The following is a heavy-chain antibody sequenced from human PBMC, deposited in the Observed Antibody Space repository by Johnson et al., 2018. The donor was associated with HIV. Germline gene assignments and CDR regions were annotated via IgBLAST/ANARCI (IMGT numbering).Heavy chain of an antibody. D-gene: IGHD2-21*01. V-gene: IGHV3-11*04. J-gene: IGHJ3*02. Sequence: QVQLVESGGGLVKPGGSLRLSCAASGLIFSDYYMSWIRQAPGKGLEWVSSIRGSSSAMYYAEAVKGRFTIARDNARTSLYLQMNSLRAEDTAVYYCAKDLILGGWAFDIWGQGTMVTVSS. CDR1: GLIFSDYY. CDR3: AKDLILGGWAFDI. CDR2: IRGSSSAM.